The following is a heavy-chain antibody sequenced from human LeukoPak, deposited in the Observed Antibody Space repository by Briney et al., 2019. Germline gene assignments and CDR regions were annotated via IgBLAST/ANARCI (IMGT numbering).Heavy chain of an antibody. V-gene: IGHV5-51*01. CDR3: ATKVRGGPADC. D-gene: IGHD3-10*01. Sequence: GESLKISCRASGYNFTTSWIGWVRQMPGKGLEWMGIIFPGGADTRYSPSFQGQVTISADKSITTAYLQWSSLKASDTAFYYCATKVRGGPADCWGQGTLGTVSS. CDR1: GYNFTTSW. CDR2: IFPGGADT. J-gene: IGHJ4*02.